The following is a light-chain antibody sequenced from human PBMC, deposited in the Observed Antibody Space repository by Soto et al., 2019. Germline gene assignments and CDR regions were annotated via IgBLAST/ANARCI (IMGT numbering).Light chain of an antibody. CDR3: HQYNNWPLT. V-gene: IGKV3-15*01. Sequence: EIVMTQSPATLSVSPGERATLSCRARQSVGSHLAWYQQKPGQAPRLLIYYTSTRATGIPARFSGSGSGTEFTLTISSLQSEDFAVYYCHQYNNWPLTFGPGTKVDIK. CDR2: YTS. J-gene: IGKJ3*01. CDR1: QSVGSH.